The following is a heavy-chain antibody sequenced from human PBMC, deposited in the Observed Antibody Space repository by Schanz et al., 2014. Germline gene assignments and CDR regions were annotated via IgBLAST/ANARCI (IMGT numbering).Heavy chain of an antibody. D-gene: IGHD3-9*01. V-gene: IGHV3-23*01. CDR2: ISGSGGST. CDR3: AYYDVLTGVDY. Sequence: EVQLLESGGGLVQPGGSLRLSCAASGFTFRNYGMSWVRQAPGQGLEWVSAISGSGGSTYYADSVKGRFTISRDNSKNTLYLQINNLRAEDTAVYYCAYYDVLTGVDYWGQGTQVTVSS. CDR1: GFTFRNYG. J-gene: IGHJ4*02.